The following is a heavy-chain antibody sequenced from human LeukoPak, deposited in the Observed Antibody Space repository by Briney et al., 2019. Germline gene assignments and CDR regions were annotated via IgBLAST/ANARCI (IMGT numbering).Heavy chain of an antibody. V-gene: IGHV3-30*02. J-gene: IGHJ4*02. Sequence: GGSLRLSCAASGFTFSSYGMHWVRQAPGKGLEWVAFIRYDGSNKYYADSVKGRFTISRDNSRNTLYLQMNSLRAEDTAVYYCAKGGYSYGYRMWYFDYWGQGTLVTVSS. CDR1: GFTFSSYG. CDR2: IRYDGSNK. CDR3: AKGGYSYGYRMWYFDY. D-gene: IGHD5-18*01.